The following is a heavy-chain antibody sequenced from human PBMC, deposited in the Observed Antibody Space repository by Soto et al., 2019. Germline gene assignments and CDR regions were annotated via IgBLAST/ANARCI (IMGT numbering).Heavy chain of an antibody. J-gene: IGHJ5*02. CDR2: IYYSGST. Sequence: SETLSLTCTVSGGSISSYYWSWIRQPPGKGLEWIGYIYYSGSTNYNPSLKSRVTISVDTSKNQFSLKLSSVTAADTAVYYCARATSYDFWSGPFDPWGQGTLVTVSS. CDR3: ARATSYDFWSGPFDP. CDR1: GGSISSYY. V-gene: IGHV4-59*01. D-gene: IGHD3-3*01.